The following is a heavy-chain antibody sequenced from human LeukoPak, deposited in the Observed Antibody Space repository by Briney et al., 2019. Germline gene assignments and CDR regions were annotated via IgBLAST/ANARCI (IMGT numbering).Heavy chain of an antibody. CDR1: GGSISSYY. V-gene: IGHV4-59*01. CDR3: ARVGYSYGSFDYYYMDV. CDR2: IYYSGST. D-gene: IGHD5-18*01. Sequence: PSETLSLTCTVSGGSISSYYWSWIRQPPGKGLEWIGYIYYSGSTNYNPSLKSRVTISVDTSKNQFSLKLSSVTAADTAVYYCARVGYSYGSFDYYYMDVWGKGTTVTVSS. J-gene: IGHJ6*03.